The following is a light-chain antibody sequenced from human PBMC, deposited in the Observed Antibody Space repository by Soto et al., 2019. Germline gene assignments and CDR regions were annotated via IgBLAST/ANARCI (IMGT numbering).Light chain of an antibody. J-gene: IGKJ1*01. Sequence: DIVRTQFPATLSVSPGERATLSCRASQSVSSSYLAWYQQKPGQAPRLLIYGASSRATGIPDRFSGSGSGTDFTLTISRLEPEDFAVYYCQQYGSSQTFGQGTKVDIK. CDR2: GAS. CDR3: QQYGSSQT. CDR1: QSVSSSY. V-gene: IGKV3-20*01.